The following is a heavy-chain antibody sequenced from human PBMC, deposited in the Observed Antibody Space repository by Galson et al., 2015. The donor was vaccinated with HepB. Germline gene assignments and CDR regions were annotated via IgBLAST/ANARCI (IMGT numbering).Heavy chain of an antibody. J-gene: IGHJ3*02. Sequence: SLRLSCAASGFTFSSYAMSWVRQAPGKGLEWVSAISGSGGSTYYADSVKGRFTISRDNSKNTLYLQMNSLRAEDTAVYYCAKDHYYDSSGYYYSEYAFDIWGQGTMVTVSS. V-gene: IGHV3-23*01. CDR1: GFTFSSYA. CDR2: ISGSGGST. CDR3: AKDHYYDSSGYYYSEYAFDI. D-gene: IGHD3-22*01.